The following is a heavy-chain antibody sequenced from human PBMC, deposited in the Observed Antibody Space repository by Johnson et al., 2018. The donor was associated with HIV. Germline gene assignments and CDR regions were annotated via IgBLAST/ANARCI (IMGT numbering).Heavy chain of an antibody. J-gene: IGHJ3*02. CDR3: AKDLPPNSSWYGAPDALEI. D-gene: IGHD6-13*01. CDR2: ITYDGTNK. V-gene: IGHV3-30*18. CDR1: GFTFSPYA. Sequence: QVQLVESGGGVVQPGRSLRLSCTASGFTFSPYAMHWVRQAPGKGLEWVAGITYDGTNKYYADSVKGRFTLSRDNAKNTLYLQMNSLRAEDTAVYYCAKDLPPNSSWYGAPDALEIWGQGTMVTVSS.